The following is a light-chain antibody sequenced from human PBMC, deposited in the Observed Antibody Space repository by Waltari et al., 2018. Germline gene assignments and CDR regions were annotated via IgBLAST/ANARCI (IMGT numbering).Light chain of an antibody. CDR3: SSYSDSTTHDVV. V-gene: IGLV2-14*03. CDR1: SRDIGGYHY. Sequence: QSALTQPASVSGSPGQSISISCTGTSRDIGGYHYFSWYQQLPGRAPKLMIYDVTSRPSGVSDRFSGSKSGNTASLTISGLQAEDEADYYCSSYSDSTTHDVVFGGGTKLTVL. CDR2: DVT. J-gene: IGLJ2*01.